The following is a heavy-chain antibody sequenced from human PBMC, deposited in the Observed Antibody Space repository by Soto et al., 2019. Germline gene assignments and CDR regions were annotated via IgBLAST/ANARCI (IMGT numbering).Heavy chain of an antibody. D-gene: IGHD2-15*01. CDR2: ITATSSYI. CDR1: KFTFIDYT. CDR3: WRDHRCSGDNFCSRRIPYYSYGMYV. Sequence: PGGPLNLSCPASKFTFIDYTINWVRPAPGKGLEWVPSITATSSYIYYADSVQGRFTISRDNAKNSLYLEMNSLRAEDTAVYYCWRDHRCSGDNFCSRRIPYYSYGMYVWGQGTTVNVS. V-gene: IGHV3-21*01. J-gene: IGHJ6*01.